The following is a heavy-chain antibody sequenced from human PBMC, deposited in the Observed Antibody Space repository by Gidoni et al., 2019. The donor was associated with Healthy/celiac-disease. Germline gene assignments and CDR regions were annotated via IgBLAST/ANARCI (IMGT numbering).Heavy chain of an antibody. CDR2: LNHSGST. D-gene: IGHD3-16*02. Sequence: QVQLQQWGAGLLKPSETLSLTCAVYGGSFSGYYWRWSRQPQGKGLAWIGELNHSGSTNYNPSLKSRVTISVDTSKNQFSLKLSSVTAADTAVYYCARGGNYDYIWGSYRPGWFDPWGQGTLVTVSS. CDR1: GGSFSGYY. J-gene: IGHJ5*02. V-gene: IGHV4-34*01. CDR3: ARGGNYDYIWGSYRPGWFDP.